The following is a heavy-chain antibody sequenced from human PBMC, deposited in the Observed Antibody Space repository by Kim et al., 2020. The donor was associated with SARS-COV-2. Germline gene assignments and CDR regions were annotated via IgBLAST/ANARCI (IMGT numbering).Heavy chain of an antibody. D-gene: IGHD6-19*01. CDR3: ARGAEWTVD. V-gene: IGHV4-59*13. CDR1: GGSISSYY. Sequence: SETLSHTCSVSGGSISSYYWSWIRQPPGKGLEWIGYVYYSGITNYNPSLNSRVTMSVDTSKNQFSLKLSSVTAADTAIYYCARGAEWTVDWGQGTLVTVS. J-gene: IGHJ4*02. CDR2: VYYSGIT.